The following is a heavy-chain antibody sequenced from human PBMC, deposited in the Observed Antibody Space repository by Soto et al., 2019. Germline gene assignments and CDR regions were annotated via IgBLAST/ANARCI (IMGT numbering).Heavy chain of an antibody. D-gene: IGHD3-22*01. Sequence: PWETLSLTCAVYGGSFSGYYWSWIRQPPGKGLEWIGEINHSGSTNYNPSLKSRVTISVDTSKSQFSLKLSSVTAADTAVYYCARGRGGNYYDSSDYTYFDYWGQGTLVTVSS. CDR1: GGSFSGYY. V-gene: IGHV4-34*01. CDR3: ARGRGGNYYDSSDYTYFDY. J-gene: IGHJ4*02. CDR2: INHSGST.